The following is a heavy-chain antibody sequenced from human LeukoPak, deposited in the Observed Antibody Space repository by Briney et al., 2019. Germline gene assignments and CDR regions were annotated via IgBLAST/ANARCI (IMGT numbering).Heavy chain of an antibody. Sequence: SSQTLSLTCAVARGSISSYYWSWIRQPPGKGLEWIGYIYYSGSPNYNPPLRSRVTISVDTPKNQFSLKLSSVAAADTAIYYCARGLTSYSRSSYWFDPWGQGTLVTVSS. J-gene: IGHJ5*02. CDR1: RGSISSYY. D-gene: IGHD6-6*01. CDR2: IYYSGSP. V-gene: IGHV4-59*01. CDR3: ARGLTSYSRSSYWFDP.